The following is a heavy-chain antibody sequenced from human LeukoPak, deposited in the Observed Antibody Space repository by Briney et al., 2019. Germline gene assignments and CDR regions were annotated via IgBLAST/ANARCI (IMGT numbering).Heavy chain of an antibody. CDR3: AKSRGWGLRLGGPEY. V-gene: IGHV1-46*01. CDR2: MNPSSGST. CDR1: GYTFTSHY. Sequence: ASVKVSCKASGYTFTSHYIHWVRQAPGQGLEWVGIMNPSSGSTSYAQNFQGRATMTRDTSTSTVYMEVSSLRPDDTAVYYCAKSRGWGLRLGGPEYWGQGTLVTVFS. D-gene: IGHD3-16*01. J-gene: IGHJ4*02.